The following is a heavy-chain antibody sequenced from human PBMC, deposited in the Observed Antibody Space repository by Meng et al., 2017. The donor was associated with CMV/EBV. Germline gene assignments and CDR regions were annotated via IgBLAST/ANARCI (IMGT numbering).Heavy chain of an antibody. Sequence: QGQVVQSGAEVKESRASVKVSCKASGYGFTSYYIHWGRQAPGQGLELMGIINPSGGSTTYAQKFQGRVTMTRDTSTSTVYMELSSLRSEDTAVYYCAREGEGVVAATPHFDYWGQGTLVTVSS. D-gene: IGHD2-15*01. J-gene: IGHJ4*02. CDR1: GYGFTSYY. V-gene: IGHV1-46*01. CDR2: INPSGGST. CDR3: AREGEGVVAATPHFDY.